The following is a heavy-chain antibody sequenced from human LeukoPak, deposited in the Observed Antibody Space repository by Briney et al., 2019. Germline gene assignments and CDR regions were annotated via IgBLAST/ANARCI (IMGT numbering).Heavy chain of an antibody. J-gene: IGHJ1*01. CDR1: GYTFTSYG. D-gene: IGHD3-22*01. Sequence: GASVKVSCKASGYTFTSYGISWVRQAPGQGLEWMGWISAYNGNTNYAQKLQGRVSMTTDTSTNTVYMELRSLRSDDTAVYYCARDSPPGGFYYDSSGWTIEYFQHWGQGTLVTVSS. V-gene: IGHV1-18*01. CDR3: ARDSPPGGFYYDSSGWTIEYFQH. CDR2: ISAYNGNT.